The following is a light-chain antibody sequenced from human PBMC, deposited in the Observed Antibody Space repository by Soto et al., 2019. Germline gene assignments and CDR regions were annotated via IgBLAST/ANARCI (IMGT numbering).Light chain of an antibody. CDR3: QQYYSTPRT. CDR2: WAS. Sequence: DIVMTQSPDSLAVSLGERATINGKSSQSVLYSSNNKNYLAWYQQKPGQPPKLLIYWASTRESGVPDRFSGSGSGTDFTLTISSLQAEDVAVYYCQQYYSTPRTFGKGTKVDIK. CDR1: QSVLYSSNNKNY. V-gene: IGKV4-1*01. J-gene: IGKJ1*01.